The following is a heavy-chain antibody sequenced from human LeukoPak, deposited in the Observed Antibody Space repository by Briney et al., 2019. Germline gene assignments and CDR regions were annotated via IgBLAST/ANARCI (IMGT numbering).Heavy chain of an antibody. Sequence: GSLRLSCAASGFTFSNAWMSWVRQAPGKGLEWVGRIKSKTDGGTTDYAAPVKGRFTISRDDSKNTLYLQMNSLKTEDTAVYYCTTTPAPSYYYMDVWGKGTTVTVSS. D-gene: IGHD2-15*01. V-gene: IGHV3-15*01. CDR3: TTTPAPSYYYMDV. J-gene: IGHJ6*03. CDR1: GFTFSNAW. CDR2: IKSKTDGGTT.